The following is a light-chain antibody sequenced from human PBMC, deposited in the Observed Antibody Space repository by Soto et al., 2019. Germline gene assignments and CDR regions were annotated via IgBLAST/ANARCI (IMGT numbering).Light chain of an antibody. CDR2: EDN. V-gene: IGLV6-57*01. Sequence: FILTQPHSVSESPGKTVIISCTRSSGSIASNYVQWYQQRPGSSPTTVIYEDNQRPSGVPDRFSGSLDSSSNSDSLTISGLETEDEADYYCQSYDATNQVFGGGTKLTVL. CDR3: QSYDATNQV. CDR1: SGSIASNY. J-gene: IGLJ3*02.